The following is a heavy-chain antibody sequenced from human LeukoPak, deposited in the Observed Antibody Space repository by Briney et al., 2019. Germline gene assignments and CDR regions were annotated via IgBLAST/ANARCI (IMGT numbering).Heavy chain of an antibody. CDR2: IYTSGST. CDR1: GGSISSYY. CDR3: ASKGLDYSSGWAFDY. J-gene: IGHJ4*02. Sequence: SETLSLTCTVSGGSISSYYWSWIRQPAGKGLEWIGRIYTSGSTNYNPSLKSRVTMSVDTSKNQFSLKLSSVTAADTAVYYCASKGLDYSSGWAFDYWGQGTPVTVSS. D-gene: IGHD6-19*01. V-gene: IGHV4-4*07.